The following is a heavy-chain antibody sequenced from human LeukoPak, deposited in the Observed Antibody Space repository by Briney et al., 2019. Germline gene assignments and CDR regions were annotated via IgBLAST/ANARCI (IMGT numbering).Heavy chain of an antibody. D-gene: IGHD5-18*01. CDR2: INHSGST. CDR1: GGSFSGYY. CDR3: ARGGYRVYGMDV. Sequence: SETLSLTCAVYGGSFSGYYWSWIRQPPGKGLEWIGEINHSGSTNYNPSLKSRVTISVDTSKNQFSLKLSSVTATDTAVCYCARGGYRVYGMDVWGKGTTVTVSS. J-gene: IGHJ6*04. V-gene: IGHV4-34*01.